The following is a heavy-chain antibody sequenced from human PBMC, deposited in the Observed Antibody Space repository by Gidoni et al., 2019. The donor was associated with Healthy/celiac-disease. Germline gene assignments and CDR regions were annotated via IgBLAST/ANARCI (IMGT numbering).Heavy chain of an antibody. D-gene: IGHD5-18*01. CDR2: IIPIFGTA. V-gene: IGHV1-69*01. CDR1: GGTFSSYA. Sequence: QVQLVQSGAEVKKPGSSVKVSCKASGGTFSSYAISWVRQAPGQGLEWMGGIIPIFGTANYAQKFQGRVTITADESTSTAYMELSSLRSEDTAVYYCARDARIQLWSPYYGMDVWGQGTTVTVSS. CDR3: ARDARIQLWSPYYGMDV. J-gene: IGHJ6*02.